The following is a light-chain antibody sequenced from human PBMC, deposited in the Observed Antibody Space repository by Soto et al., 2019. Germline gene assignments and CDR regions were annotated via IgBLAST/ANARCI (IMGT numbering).Light chain of an antibody. CDR3: CSYAGSTSLV. Sequence: QSALTQPASVSGSPGQSITISCTGTSSDVGSYNLVSWYQQHPGKAPKVIIYEVIKRPSGVSNRFSGSKSGNTASLTISGLQAEDDADYYCCSYAGSTSLVFGGGTKLTVL. J-gene: IGLJ2*01. CDR2: EVI. CDR1: SSDVGSYNL. V-gene: IGLV2-23*02.